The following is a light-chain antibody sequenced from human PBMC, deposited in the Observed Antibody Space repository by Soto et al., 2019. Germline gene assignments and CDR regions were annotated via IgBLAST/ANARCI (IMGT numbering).Light chain of an antibody. CDR1: SSDIGAYNY. CDR3: SSYTISSTYV. CDR2: DVT. V-gene: IGLV2-14*01. Sequence: QSVLTQPASVSGSPGQSITISCTGASSDIGAYNYVSWYQQHPGKAPKVLIYDVTDRPSGVSNRFSGSKSGNTASLTISGLQAEDEADYYCSSYTISSTYVFGSGTKVTVL. J-gene: IGLJ1*01.